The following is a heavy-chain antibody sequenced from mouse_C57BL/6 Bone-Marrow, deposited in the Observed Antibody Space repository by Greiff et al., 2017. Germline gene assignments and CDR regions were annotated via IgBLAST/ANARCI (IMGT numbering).Heavy chain of an antibody. Sequence: VQLQQPGAELVKPGASVKLSCKASGYTFTSYWMHWVKQRPGHGLEWIGMIHPNSGITNYNEKFKSKATLTVDKSSSTAYMQLSSRTSEDSAVYYCAREFYDYGSSGCYFDVWGTGTTVTVSS. CDR1: GYTFTSYW. CDR2: IHPNSGIT. CDR3: AREFYDYGSSGCYFDV. D-gene: IGHD1-1*01. J-gene: IGHJ1*03. V-gene: IGHV1-64*01.